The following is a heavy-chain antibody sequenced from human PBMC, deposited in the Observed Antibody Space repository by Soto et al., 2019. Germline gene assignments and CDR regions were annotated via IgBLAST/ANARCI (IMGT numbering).Heavy chain of an antibody. CDR2: IKEDGSVS. CDR1: GFTFSSYW. J-gene: IGHJ4*02. CDR3: VREWSY. Sequence: EVQLVESGGGLVQPGGSLRLSCAASGFTFSSYWMSWVCQTPGKWLAWLANIKEDGSVSQYADYVKGRFTISRDNATNSRYLQMSRMRAEDSAVYYCVREWSYWGQGALVTVSS. D-gene: IGHD2-15*01. V-gene: IGHV3-7*01.